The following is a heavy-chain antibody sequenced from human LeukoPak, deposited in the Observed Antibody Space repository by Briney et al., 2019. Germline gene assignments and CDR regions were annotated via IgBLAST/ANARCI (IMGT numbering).Heavy chain of an antibody. CDR1: GYTFTSYG. CDR2: ISAYNGNI. J-gene: IGHJ6*04. CDR3: ARDPRAAGTGMDV. V-gene: IGHV1-18*01. D-gene: IGHD6-13*01. Sequence: ASVKVSCKASGYTFTSYGISWVRQAPGQGPEWMGWISAYNGNINYAQKLQGRVTMTTDTSTSTAYMELRSLRSDDTAVYYCARDPRAAGTGMDVWGKGTTVTVSS.